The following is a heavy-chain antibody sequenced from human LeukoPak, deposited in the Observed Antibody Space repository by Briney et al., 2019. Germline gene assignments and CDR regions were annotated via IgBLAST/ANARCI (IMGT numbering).Heavy chain of an antibody. J-gene: IGHJ5*01. CDR2: ILNDGTWQ. D-gene: IGHD3-16*01. CDR3: VKGGSISHNWFDS. CDR1: GVTYSDYG. Sequence: PGVSLRLSCAASGVTYSDYGMLWVRQAPGRGLEWVAFILNDGTWQYYPDSVKGRLTISRDNSRNTLYLQMNSVRLEDTAIYYCVKGGSISHNWFDSWGQGTLVTVSS. V-gene: IGHV3-30*02.